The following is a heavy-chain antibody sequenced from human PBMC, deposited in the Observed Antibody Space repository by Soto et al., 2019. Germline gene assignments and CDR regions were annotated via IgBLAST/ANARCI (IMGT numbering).Heavy chain of an antibody. V-gene: IGHV4-59*01. CDR2: IYYSGIT. CDR3: ARYKSNYYYGMDV. Sequence: QVQLQESGPGLVKPSETLSLTCTVSGGSISSYYWSWIRQPPGKGLEWIGYIYYSGITNYNPSLKGQVTIAVDTSKDQFSLELSSVTAADTAVYYCARYKSNYYYGMDVWGQGTTVTVS. CDR1: GGSISSYY. J-gene: IGHJ6*02. D-gene: IGHD1-20*01.